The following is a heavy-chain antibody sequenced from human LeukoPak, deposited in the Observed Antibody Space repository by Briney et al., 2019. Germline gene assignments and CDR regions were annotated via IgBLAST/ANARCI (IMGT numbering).Heavy chain of an antibody. J-gene: IGHJ4*02. D-gene: IGHD3-10*01. CDR3: AREGINSMDS. CDR2: ISSGSSTI. CDR1: GFTVSRSY. Sequence: QPGGSLRLSCAASGFTVSRSYMNWVRQAPGKGLEWVSFISSGSSTIYYADSVRGRFTISRDNAKNSLYLQMNSLRDEDTAVYYCAREGINSMDSWGQGTLVTVSS. V-gene: IGHV3-48*02.